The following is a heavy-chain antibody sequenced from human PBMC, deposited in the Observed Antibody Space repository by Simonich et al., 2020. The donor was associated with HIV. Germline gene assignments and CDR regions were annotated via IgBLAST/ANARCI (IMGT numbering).Heavy chain of an antibody. CDR1: GGSVSSYY. V-gene: IGHV4-4*07. J-gene: IGHJ3*02. Sequence: QVQLQESGPGLVKPSETLSLTCPVSGGSVSSYYGSWIRQPAEKGLEWIGRIYNSGRTNYNPSLKSRVTISVDKAKSQFALKLSAVTAADTAVYYCARDRDFTIYAFDIWGQGTMVTVSS. CDR2: IYNSGRT. CDR3: ARDRDFTIYAFDI. D-gene: IGHD3-10*01.